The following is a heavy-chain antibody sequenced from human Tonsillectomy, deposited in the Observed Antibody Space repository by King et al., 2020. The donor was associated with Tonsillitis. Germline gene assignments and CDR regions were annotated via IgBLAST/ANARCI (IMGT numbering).Heavy chain of an antibody. D-gene: IGHD5-24*01. Sequence: VQLVESGGGLVQPGGSLRLSCAASGFTVSSNYMNWVRQAPGKGLEWVSVIYSGGTSYYADSVKGRFTISRHNSKNTLFLQMNSLRPEDTAVYYCARGRGDSYNYERYYFDYWGQGTLVTVSS. V-gene: IGHV3-53*04. CDR1: GFTVSSNY. J-gene: IGHJ4*02. CDR3: ARGRGDSYNYERYYFDY. CDR2: IYSGGTS.